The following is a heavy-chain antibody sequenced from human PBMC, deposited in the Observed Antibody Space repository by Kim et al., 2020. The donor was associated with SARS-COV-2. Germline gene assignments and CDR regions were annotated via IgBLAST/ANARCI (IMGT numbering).Heavy chain of an antibody. J-gene: IGHJ4*02. CDR3: ARKSMATPYFSY. V-gene: IGHV3-30*04. CDR2: ISYDGSNK. CDR1: GFTFSSYA. D-gene: IGHD5-12*01. Sequence: GGSLRLSCAASGFTFSSYAMHWVRQAPGKGLEWVAVISYDGSNKYYADSVKGRFTISRDNSKNTLYLQMNSLRAEDTAVYYCARKSMATPYFSYWGQGTLVTVSS.